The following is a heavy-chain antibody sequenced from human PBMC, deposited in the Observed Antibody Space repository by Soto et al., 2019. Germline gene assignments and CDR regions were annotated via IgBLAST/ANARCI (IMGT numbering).Heavy chain of an antibody. V-gene: IGHV3-11*05. D-gene: IGHD4-17*01. CDR1: GFAFSDYF. CDR3: AKVVGTTASQFDP. Sequence: GGSLRLSCEASGFAFSDYFMAWIRQSPGKGLEWLSYISGSSRYTNYADSVKDRFTISRDNAKRSLYLQMNSLTADDTAVYYCAKVVGTTASQFDPWGQGTLVTVSS. J-gene: IGHJ5*01. CDR2: ISGSSRYT.